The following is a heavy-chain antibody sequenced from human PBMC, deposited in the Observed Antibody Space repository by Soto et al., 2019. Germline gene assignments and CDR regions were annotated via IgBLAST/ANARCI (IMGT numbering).Heavy chain of an antibody. CDR1: GFTFDDYV. J-gene: IGHJ4*02. CDR3: AKTYTGYDPYYFDY. D-gene: IGHD5-12*01. Sequence: EVQLVESGGLVVQPGGSLRLYCAASGFTFDDYVMHWVRQPPGKGLEWVSLISWDVDSADYADSVRGRFTVSRDNSKNSLYLQMNSLRPEDTAFYYCAKTYTGYDPYYFDYWGQGTLVTVSS. V-gene: IGHV3-43*01. CDR2: ISWDVDSA.